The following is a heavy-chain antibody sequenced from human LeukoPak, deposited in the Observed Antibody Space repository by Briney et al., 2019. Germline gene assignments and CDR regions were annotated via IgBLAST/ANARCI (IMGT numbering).Heavy chain of an antibody. CDR1: GGSISSYY. V-gene: IGHV4-38-2*02. CDR3: ADHHEVYGSGSWDY. J-gene: IGHJ4*02. CDR2: IYHSGST. D-gene: IGHD3-10*01. Sequence: SETLSLTCSVSGGSISSYYWGWIRQPPGKRLEWIGSIYHSGSTYYNPSLKSRVTISVDTSKNQFSLKLSSVTAADTAVYYCADHHEVYGSGSWDYWGQGTLVTVSS.